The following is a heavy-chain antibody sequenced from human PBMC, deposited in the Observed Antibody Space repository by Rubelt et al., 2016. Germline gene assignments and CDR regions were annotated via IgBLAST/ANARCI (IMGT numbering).Heavy chain of an antibody. J-gene: IGHJ4*02. Sequence: VKGRFTISRDNAKNSLYLQMNSLRAEDAAVYYCARDAFEYSSSWYASFGFDYWGQGTLVAVSS. CDR3: ARDAFEYSSSWYASFGFDY. V-gene: IGHV3-11*06. D-gene: IGHD6-13*01.